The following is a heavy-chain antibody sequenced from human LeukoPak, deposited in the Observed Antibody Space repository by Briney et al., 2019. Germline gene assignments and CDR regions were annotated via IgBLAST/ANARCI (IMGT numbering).Heavy chain of an antibody. CDR2: IYYSGRT. Sequence: PSETLSLTCTVSSGSISSGYYYWAWIRQPPGKGLEWIGNIYYSGRTYYSPSLKSRLTITVDTSKTQVSLRLSSVTAADSAVYYCARQRTAGGNYDYWGQGTLVTVS. J-gene: IGHJ4*02. CDR1: SGSISSGYYY. CDR3: ARQRTAGGNYDY. D-gene: IGHD1-7*01. V-gene: IGHV4-39*01.